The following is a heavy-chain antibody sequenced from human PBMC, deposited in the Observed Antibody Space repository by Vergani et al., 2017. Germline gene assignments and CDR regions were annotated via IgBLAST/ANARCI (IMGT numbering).Heavy chain of an antibody. D-gene: IGHD2-2*01. CDR1: GFTFSDYY. J-gene: IGHJ4*02. CDR2: ISSSSSYT. V-gene: IGHV3-11*06. Sequence: QVQLVESGGGLVKPGGSLRLSCAASGFTFSDYYMSWIRQAPGKGLEWVSYISSSSSYTNYADSVKGRFTISRDNAKNTLYLQMSSLRAEDTAVYYCVKGGYCSSTSCYGGDFDYWGQGTLVTVSS. CDR3: VKGGYCSSTSCYGGDFDY.